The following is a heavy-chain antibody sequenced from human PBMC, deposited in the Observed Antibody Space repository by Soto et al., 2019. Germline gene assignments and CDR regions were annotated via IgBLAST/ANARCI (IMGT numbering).Heavy chain of an antibody. CDR1: GFTFSSYS. V-gene: IGHV3-21*01. CDR2: ISSSSSYI. J-gene: IGHJ6*02. CDR3: ARVPYMDTAMVAYYYGMDV. D-gene: IGHD5-18*01. Sequence: PGGSLRLSCAASGFTFSSYSLNWVRQAPGTGLEWVSSISSSSSYIYYADSVKGRFTISRDNAKNSLYLQMNSLRAEDTAVYYCARVPYMDTAMVAYYYGMDVWGQGTTVTVSS.